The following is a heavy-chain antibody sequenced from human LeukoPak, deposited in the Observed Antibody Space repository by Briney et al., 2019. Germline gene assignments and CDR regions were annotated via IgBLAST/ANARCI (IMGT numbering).Heavy chain of an antibody. Sequence: SVKVSCKASGGTFSSYAISWVRQAPGQGLEWMGGIIPIFGTANYAQKFQGRVTITADESTSTAYMGLSSLRSEDTAVYYCVCGGYSYGYSLGYWGQGTLVTVSS. CDR2: IIPIFGTA. D-gene: IGHD5-18*01. J-gene: IGHJ4*02. CDR3: VCGGYSYGYSLGY. CDR1: GGTFSSYA. V-gene: IGHV1-69*13.